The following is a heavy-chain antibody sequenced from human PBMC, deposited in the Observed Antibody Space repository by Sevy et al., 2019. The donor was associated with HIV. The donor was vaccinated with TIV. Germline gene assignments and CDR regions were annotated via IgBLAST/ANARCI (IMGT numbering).Heavy chain of an antibody. CDR1: GGSISSYY. V-gene: IGHV4-59*01. Sequence: SDTLSLTCTVSGGSISSYYWSWIRQPPGKGLEWIGYIYYSGSTNYNPSLKSRVTISVDTSKNQFSLKLSSVTAADTAVYYCARDLRLNYYYYGMDVWGQGTTVTVSS. CDR2: IYYSGST. CDR3: ARDLRLNYYYYGMDV. J-gene: IGHJ6*02. D-gene: IGHD4-17*01.